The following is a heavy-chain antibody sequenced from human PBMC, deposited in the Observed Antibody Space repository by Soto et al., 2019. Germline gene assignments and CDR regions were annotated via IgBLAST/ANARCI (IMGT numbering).Heavy chain of an antibody. D-gene: IGHD3-10*01. J-gene: IGHJ4*02. Sequence: SETLSLTCTVSGGSISSYYWSWIRQPPGKGLEWIGYIYYSGSTNYNPSLKSRVTISVDRSKNQFSLKLSSVTAADTAVYYCARVRREFDTSGPVDYWGQGTLVTVSS. CDR3: ARVRREFDTSGPVDY. V-gene: IGHV4-59*12. CDR1: GGSISSYY. CDR2: IYYSGST.